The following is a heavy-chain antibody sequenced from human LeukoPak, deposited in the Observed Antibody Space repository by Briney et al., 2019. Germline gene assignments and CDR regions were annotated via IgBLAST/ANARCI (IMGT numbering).Heavy chain of an antibody. D-gene: IGHD3-9*01. V-gene: IGHV3-23*01. CDR3: QTEDGIRYFDWLSIPQYYFDY. J-gene: IGHJ4*02. Sequence: PGGSLRLSCAASGFTFSSYAMSWLRQAPGKGLDWVSAISGSGGSTYYADSVKGRFTISRDNSKNTLYLQLNSLRAEDTAVYFFQTEDGIRYFDWLSIPQYYFDYWGQGTLVTVSS. CDR1: GFTFSSYA. CDR2: ISGSGGST.